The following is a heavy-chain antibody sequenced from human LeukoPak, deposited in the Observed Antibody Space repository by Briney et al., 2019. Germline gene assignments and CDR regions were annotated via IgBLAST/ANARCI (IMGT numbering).Heavy chain of an antibody. CDR1: GFTFSSYA. J-gene: IGHJ4*02. CDR3: ARGATTGYYPY. V-gene: IGHV3-30*04. D-gene: IGHD3-9*01. CDR2: ISYDGSNK. Sequence: PGRSLRLSCAASGFTFSSYAMHWVRQAPGKGLEWVAVISYDGSNKYYADSVEGRFTISRDNSKNTLYLQMNSLTAEDTAVYYCARGATTGYYPYWGQGTLVTVSS.